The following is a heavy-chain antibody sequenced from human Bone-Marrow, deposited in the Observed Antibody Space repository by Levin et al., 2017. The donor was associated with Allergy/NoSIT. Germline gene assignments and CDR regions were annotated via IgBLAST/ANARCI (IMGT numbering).Heavy chain of an antibody. D-gene: IGHD6-13*01. CDR2: IWYDGSNK. J-gene: IGHJ6*03. V-gene: IGHV3-33*01. CDR3: ARDHHPLFQIAAAGPSYYYYYMDV. Sequence: GESLKISCAASGFTFSSYGMHWVRQAPGKGLEWVAVIWYDGSNKYYADSVKGRFTISRDNSKNTLYLQMNSLRAEDTAVYYCARDHHPLFQIAAAGPSYYYYYMDVWGKGTTVTVSS. CDR1: GFTFSSYG.